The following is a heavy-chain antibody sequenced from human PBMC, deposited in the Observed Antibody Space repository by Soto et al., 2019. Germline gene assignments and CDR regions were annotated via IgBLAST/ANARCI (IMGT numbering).Heavy chain of an antibody. CDR2: IRSKANSYAT. V-gene: IGHV3-73*01. CDR1: GFTFSGSA. D-gene: IGHD6-19*01. Sequence: GGSLRLSCAASGFTFSGSAMHWVRQASGKGLEWVGRIRSKANSYATAYAASVKGRFTISRDDSKNTAYLQMNSLKTEDTAVYYCTRREAVAGTRDDYWGQGTLVTV. J-gene: IGHJ4*02. CDR3: TRREAVAGTRDDY.